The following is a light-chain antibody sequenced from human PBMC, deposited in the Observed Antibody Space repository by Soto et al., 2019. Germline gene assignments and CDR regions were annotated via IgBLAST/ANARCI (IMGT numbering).Light chain of an antibody. CDR1: QSISSY. Sequence: DIQMTQSPSSLSASVGDRVTITCRASQSISSYLNWYQQKPGKAPKLLIYAASSLQSGVPSRFSGRGSGTDFTLTISSLQREDFATYYCQQTYSPLITFGQGTRLEIK. J-gene: IGKJ5*01. V-gene: IGKV1-39*01. CDR2: AAS. CDR3: QQTYSPLIT.